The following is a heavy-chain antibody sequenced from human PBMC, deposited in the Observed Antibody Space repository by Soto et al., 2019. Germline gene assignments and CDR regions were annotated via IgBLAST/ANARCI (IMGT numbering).Heavy chain of an antibody. CDR2: ISGSGGST. J-gene: IGHJ5*02. V-gene: IGHV3-23*01. CDR1: GFTFSSYA. Sequence: GGSLRLSCAASGFTFSSYAMSWVRQAPGKGLEWVSAISGSGGSTYYADSVKGRFTISRDNSKNTLYLQMNSLRAEDTAVYYCAKDPDSSGYYYGSNNWFDPWGQGTLVTVSS. CDR3: AKDPDSSGYYYGSNNWFDP. D-gene: IGHD3-22*01.